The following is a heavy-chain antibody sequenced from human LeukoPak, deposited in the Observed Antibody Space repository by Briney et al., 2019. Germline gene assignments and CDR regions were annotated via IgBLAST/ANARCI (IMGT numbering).Heavy chain of an antibody. V-gene: IGHV4-4*07. J-gene: IGHJ3*02. Sequence: SETLSLTCTVSGGSISSYYWSWIRQPAGKGLEWIGRIYTSGSTNYNPSLKSRVTMSVDTSKNQFSLKLSSVTAAGTAVYYCARDKFPEWDYYDSSGYHDAFDIWGQGTMVTVSS. CDR3: ARDKFPEWDYYDSSGYHDAFDI. D-gene: IGHD3-22*01. CDR1: GGSISSYY. CDR2: IYTSGST.